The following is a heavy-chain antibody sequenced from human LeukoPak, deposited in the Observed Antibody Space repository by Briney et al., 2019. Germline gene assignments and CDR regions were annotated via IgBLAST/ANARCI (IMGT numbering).Heavy chain of an antibody. J-gene: IGHJ3*02. Sequence: GGSLRLSCAASGFTFSSYWMSWVRQAPGKGLEWVANIKQDGSEKYYVDSVKGRFTISRDNAKNSLYLQMNSLRAEDTAVYYCGRATSSSYSGTFDIWGEETMVTVSS. D-gene: IGHD3-22*01. V-gene: IGHV3-7*01. CDR2: IKQDGSEK. CDR3: GRATSSSYSGTFDI. CDR1: GFTFSSYW.